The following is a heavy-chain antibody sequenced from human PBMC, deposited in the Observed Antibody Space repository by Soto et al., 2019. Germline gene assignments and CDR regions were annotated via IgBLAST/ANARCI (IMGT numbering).Heavy chain of an antibody. V-gene: IGHV3-9*01. D-gene: IGHD6-19*01. CDR1: GFTLDDYS. CDR2: ISWNGDII. Sequence: GGSLRLSCAASGFTLDDYSMHWVRQAPGKGLEWVSGISWNGDIIAYADSVKGRFTISRDSAKNSLYLQMNSLRAEDTAFYYCAKEWAGYSSGWHGLDVWGLGTTVTVSS. J-gene: IGHJ6*02. CDR3: AKEWAGYSSGWHGLDV.